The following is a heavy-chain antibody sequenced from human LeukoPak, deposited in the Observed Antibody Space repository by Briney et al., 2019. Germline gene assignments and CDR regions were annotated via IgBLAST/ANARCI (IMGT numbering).Heavy chain of an antibody. CDR2: IYYSGST. D-gene: IGHD6-6*01. Sequence: SETLSLTCTVSGGSISSYYWSWIRQPPGKGLEWIGYIYYSGSTKYNPSLKSRVTISVDTSKNQFSLKLSSVTAADTAVYYCARTLYSSFFDYWGQGTLVTVSS. J-gene: IGHJ4*02. CDR3: ARTLYSSFFDY. V-gene: IGHV4-59*01. CDR1: GGSISSYY.